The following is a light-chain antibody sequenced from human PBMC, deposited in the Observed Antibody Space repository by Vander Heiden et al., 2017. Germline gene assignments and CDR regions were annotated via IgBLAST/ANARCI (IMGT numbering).Light chain of an antibody. CDR1: SSNIGAGYD. Sequence: QSVLTHPPSVSRAPGQRVIISCTGSSSNIGAGYDVHWYQQLPGTAPKLLIYGDIIRPSGVPDRFSGSKSGTSASLAITGLQADDEADYYCQSYDSSLSGSVFGGGTKLTVL. CDR2: GDI. J-gene: IGLJ2*01. V-gene: IGLV1-40*01. CDR3: QSYDSSLSGSV.